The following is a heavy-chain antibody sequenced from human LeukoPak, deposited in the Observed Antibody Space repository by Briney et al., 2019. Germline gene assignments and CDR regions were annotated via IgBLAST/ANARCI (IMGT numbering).Heavy chain of an antibody. Sequence: GGSLRLSCAASGFTVSSKYMSWVRQAPGKGLEWVSVIYSGGSTYYADSVKGRFTISRDNSENTLYLQMNSLRAEDTAVYYCARGCSSTSRYGFDYWGQGTLVTVSS. CDR2: IYSGGST. CDR3: ARGCSSTSRYGFDY. J-gene: IGHJ4*02. CDR1: GFTVSSKY. D-gene: IGHD2-2*01. V-gene: IGHV3-53*01.